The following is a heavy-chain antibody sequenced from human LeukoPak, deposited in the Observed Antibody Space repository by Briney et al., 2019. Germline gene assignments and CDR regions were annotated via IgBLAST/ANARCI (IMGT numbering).Heavy chain of an antibody. D-gene: IGHD6-13*01. J-gene: IGHJ6*02. Sequence: GGSLRLSCAASGFTFSSYGMHWVRQAPGKGLEWVAVISYDGSNKYYADSVKGRFTISRDNSKNTLYLQMNSLRAEDTAVYYCAKDETQYSGSWYRSYYGMDVWGQGTTVTVSS. CDR1: GFTFSSYG. CDR3: AKDETQYSGSWYRSYYGMDV. CDR2: ISYDGSNK. V-gene: IGHV3-30*18.